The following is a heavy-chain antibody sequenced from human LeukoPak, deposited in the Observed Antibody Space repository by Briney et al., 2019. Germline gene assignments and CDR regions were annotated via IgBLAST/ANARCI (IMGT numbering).Heavy chain of an antibody. J-gene: IGHJ4*02. CDR3: AKDGGSGWPHGYFFDY. Sequence: GGSLRLSCAASGFTFSSYGMHWVRQAPGKGLEWVSVISYDGDYKFYADSVKGRFTISRDNSKNTLYLQMNSLRPEDTAVFFCAKDGGSGWPHGYFFDYWGQGALVTVSS. V-gene: IGHV3-30*18. CDR2: ISYDGDYK. CDR1: GFTFSSYG. D-gene: IGHD6-19*01.